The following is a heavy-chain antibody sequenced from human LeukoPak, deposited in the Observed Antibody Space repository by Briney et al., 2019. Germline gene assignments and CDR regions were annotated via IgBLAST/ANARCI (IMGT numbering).Heavy chain of an antibody. D-gene: IGHD3-10*01. CDR1: GFTFSSYA. V-gene: IGHV3-30*04. Sequence: GGSLRLSCAASGFTFSSYALHWVRQAPGKGLEWVAVISYDGSNEYYADSVKGRFTISRDNSKNTLYLQMSSLRAEDTAVYYCARGDAYYCGSASYYPNYWGQGTLVTVSS. CDR2: ISYDGSNE. J-gene: IGHJ4*02. CDR3: ARGDAYYCGSASYYPNY.